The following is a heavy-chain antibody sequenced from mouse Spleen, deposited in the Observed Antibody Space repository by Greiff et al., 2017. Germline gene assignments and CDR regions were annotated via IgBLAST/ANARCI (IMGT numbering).Heavy chain of an antibody. Sequence: EVKLQESGGDLVKPGGSLKLSCAASGFTFSSYGMSWVRQTPDKRLEWVAYISSGGGSTYYPDTVKGRFTISRDNAKNTLYLQMSSLKSEDTAMYYCARHGDGSDYWGQGTTLTVSS. J-gene: IGHJ2*01. CDR1: GFTFSSYG. CDR2: ISSGGGST. V-gene: IGHV5-12-1*01. CDR3: ARHGDGSDY. D-gene: IGHD2-3*01.